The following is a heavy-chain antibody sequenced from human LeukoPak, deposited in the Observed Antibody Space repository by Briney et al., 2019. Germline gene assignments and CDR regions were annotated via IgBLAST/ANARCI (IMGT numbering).Heavy chain of an antibody. CDR3: ARVNGWDDSSDVDY. CDR1: GFTFSSYS. Sequence: PGGSLRLSCAASGFTFSSYSMNWVRQAPGKGLEWVSYISSSSSTIYYADSVKGRFTISRDNAKNSLYLQMNSLRAEDTAVYYCARVNGWDDSSDVDYWGQGTLVTVSS. D-gene: IGHD3-22*01. V-gene: IGHV3-48*04. CDR2: ISSSSSTI. J-gene: IGHJ4*02.